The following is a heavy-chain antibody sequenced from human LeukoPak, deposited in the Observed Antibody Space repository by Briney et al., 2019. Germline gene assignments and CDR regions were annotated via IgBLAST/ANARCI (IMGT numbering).Heavy chain of an antibody. CDR2: ISAYNGKT. Sequence: GASVKVSCKASNYTFISYGISWVRQAPGQGLEWMGWISAYNGKTNYVQKFQGRVTMTTDTSTSTAYMELRSLRSDDTAVYYCATSNEGELSLFPSHYWGQGTLVTVSS. D-gene: IGHD3-16*02. CDR1: NYTFISYG. CDR3: ATSNEGELSLFPSHY. J-gene: IGHJ4*02. V-gene: IGHV1-18*01.